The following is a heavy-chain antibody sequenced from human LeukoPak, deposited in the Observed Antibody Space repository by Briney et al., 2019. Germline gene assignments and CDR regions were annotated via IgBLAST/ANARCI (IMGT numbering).Heavy chain of an antibody. CDR3: AKDVAVAGTRYYFDC. J-gene: IGHJ4*02. V-gene: IGHV3-23*01. CDR1: GFTFSSYA. CDR2: ISGSGGSK. D-gene: IGHD6-19*01. Sequence: GGSLRLSCAASGFTFSSYAMRWVRQAPGKGLEWVSAISGSGGSKYYADSVKGRFTISRDNSKNTLYLQMNSLRAEDTAVYYCAKDVAVAGTRYYFDCGGQGSLVTVSS.